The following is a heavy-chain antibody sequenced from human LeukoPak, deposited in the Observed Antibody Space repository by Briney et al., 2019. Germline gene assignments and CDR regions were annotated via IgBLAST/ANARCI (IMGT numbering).Heavy chain of an antibody. D-gene: IGHD3-3*02. J-gene: IGHJ4*02. CDR2: IYHSGST. CDR3: ARDPGVISSPYFDY. CDR1: GASISSSNW. Sequence: NPSETLSLTCAVSGASISSSNWWSWVRQPPGKGLEWIGEIYHSGSTNYNPSLKSRVTISVDKSKNQFSLNLSSVTAADTAVYYCARDPGVISSPYFDYWGQGTLVTVSS. V-gene: IGHV4-4*02.